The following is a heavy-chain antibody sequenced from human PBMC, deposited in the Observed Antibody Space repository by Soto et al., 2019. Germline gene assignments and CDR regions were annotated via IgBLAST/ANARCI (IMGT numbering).Heavy chain of an antibody. CDR1: GDSVSSNSAA. CDR3: ARAPSYTSGWPFDY. D-gene: IGHD3-22*01. V-gene: IGHV6-1*01. J-gene: IGHJ4*01. Sequence: SQTLSLTCAISGDSVSSNSAAWNWIRQSPSRGLEWLGRTYYRSKWYNDYAVSVRSRITINPDTSKNQFSLRLDSVTPEDTALYYCARAPSYTSGWPFDYWGQGTLVTVSS. CDR2: TYYRSKWYN.